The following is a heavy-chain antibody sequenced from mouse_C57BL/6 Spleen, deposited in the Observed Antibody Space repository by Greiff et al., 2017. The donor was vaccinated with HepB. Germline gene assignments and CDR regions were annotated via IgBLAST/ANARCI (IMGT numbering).Heavy chain of an antibody. CDR3: ARSPPHYDYDGNWYFDV. CDR2: IYPGGGYT. D-gene: IGHD2-4*01. CDR1: GYTFTNYW. Sequence: QVQLQQSGAELVRPGTSVKMSCKASGYTFTNYWIGWAKQRPGHGLEWIGDIYPGGGYTNYNEKFKGKATLTADKSSSTAYMQFSSLTSEDSSIYYCARSPPHYDYDGNWYFDVWGTGTTVTVSS. V-gene: IGHV1-63*01. J-gene: IGHJ1*03.